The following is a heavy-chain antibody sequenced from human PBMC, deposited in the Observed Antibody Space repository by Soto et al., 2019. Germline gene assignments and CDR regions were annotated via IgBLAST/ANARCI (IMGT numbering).Heavy chain of an antibody. Sequence: SVKVSCKASGYTFTSYYMHWVRQAPGQGLEWMGIINPSGGSTSYAQKFQGRVTMTRDTSTSTVYMELSSLRSEDTAVYYCARDCSGGSCYLRYFDYWGQGTLVTVSS. CDR2: INPSGGST. CDR1: GYTFTSYY. D-gene: IGHD2-15*01. V-gene: IGHV1-46*01. J-gene: IGHJ4*02. CDR3: ARDCSGGSCYLRYFDY.